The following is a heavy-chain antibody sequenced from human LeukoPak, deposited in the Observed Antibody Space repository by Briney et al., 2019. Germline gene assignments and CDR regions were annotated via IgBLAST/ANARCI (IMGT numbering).Heavy chain of an antibody. V-gene: IGHV1-2*06. CDR2: INSDTGGI. D-gene: IGHD5-24*01. CDR3: AREGGHGYNFPDFDF. CDR1: GYTFITYY. J-gene: IGHJ4*02. Sequence: ASVKVSCTTSGYTFITYYIHWLRQAPGQGLEWMGRINSDTGGINYAQNFHGRVTMARDTSISTAYMDLNSLMSDDTAVYYCAREGGHGYNFPDFDFWGQGTLVTVSS.